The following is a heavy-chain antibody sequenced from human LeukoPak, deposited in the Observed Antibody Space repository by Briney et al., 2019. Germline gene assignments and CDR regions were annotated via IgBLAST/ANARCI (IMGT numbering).Heavy chain of an antibody. D-gene: IGHD6-13*01. CDR1: GFTFSSYS. CDR3: ARDATSIAAAGTGYFQH. Sequence: GGSLRLSCAASGFTFSSYSMNWVRQAPGKGLEWVSSISSSSSYIYYADSVKGRFTISRDNAKNSLYLQMNSLRAEDTAVYYCARDATSIAAAGTGYFQHWGQGTLVTVSS. J-gene: IGHJ1*01. CDR2: ISSSSSYI. V-gene: IGHV3-21*01.